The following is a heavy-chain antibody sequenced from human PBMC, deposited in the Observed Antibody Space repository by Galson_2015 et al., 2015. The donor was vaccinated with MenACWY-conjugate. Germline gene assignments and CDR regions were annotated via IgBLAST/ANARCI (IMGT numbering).Heavy chain of an antibody. CDR2: ISASNGNT. Sequence: SVKVSCKASGLIFTNSGFNWVRQAPGQGLEWIGWISASNGNTKYAQRFQDRVTMTTDKSTSTAYMELRSLTSDDTALYYCAREMGYFDHWGQGSLVTVSS. CDR1: GLIFTNSG. J-gene: IGHJ4*02. CDR3: AREMGYFDH. D-gene: IGHD6-13*01. V-gene: IGHV1-18*04.